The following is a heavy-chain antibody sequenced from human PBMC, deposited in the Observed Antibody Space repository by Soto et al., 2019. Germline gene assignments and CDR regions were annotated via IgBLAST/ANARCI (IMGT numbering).Heavy chain of an antibody. CDR1: GFTFNNYA. Sequence: EVQLLESGGGLVQPGGSLRLSCAASGFTFNNYAMRWVRQAPGKGREWVSTISSSGGSTYYADSWKGRFTISRDNSKNTLYLQMTSLRAEDTAVYYCAKARWEAYGMDVWGQGTTVTVSS. V-gene: IGHV3-23*01. CDR2: ISSSGGST. CDR3: AKARWEAYGMDV. D-gene: IGHD1-26*01. J-gene: IGHJ6*02.